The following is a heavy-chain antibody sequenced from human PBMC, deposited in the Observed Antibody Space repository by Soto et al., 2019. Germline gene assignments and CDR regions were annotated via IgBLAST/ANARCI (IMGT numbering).Heavy chain of an antibody. Sequence: EVQLVESGGGLVKPAGSLRLSCAASGFTFSSYSMNWVRQAPGKGLEWVSTISSRNNDMYYVDSVKGRFTISRDNARNSVYLQMNSLRADDTAVYYCARDVNGGFCGAWGQGTLVTVSS. CDR3: ARDVNGGFCGA. CDR2: ISSRNNDM. V-gene: IGHV3-21*01. J-gene: IGHJ5*02. D-gene: IGHD2-21*01. CDR1: GFTFSSYS.